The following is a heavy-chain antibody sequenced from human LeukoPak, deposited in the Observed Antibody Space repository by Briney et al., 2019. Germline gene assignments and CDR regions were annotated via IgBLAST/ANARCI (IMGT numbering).Heavy chain of an antibody. CDR3: ARGWLAETTVVTPYNY. V-gene: IGHV1-69*13. CDR2: ITPMFGTA. CDR1: GGTFSSYD. Sequence: GASVKVSCKASGGTFSSYDISWVRQAPGQGLEWMGGITPMFGTANYAQKFQGRVTITAVESMSTAYMELSSLRSEDTAVYYCARGWLAETTVVTPYNYWGQGTLVTVSS. D-gene: IGHD4-23*01. J-gene: IGHJ4*02.